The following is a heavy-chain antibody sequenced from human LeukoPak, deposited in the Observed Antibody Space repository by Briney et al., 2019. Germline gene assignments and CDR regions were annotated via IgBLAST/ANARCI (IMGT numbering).Heavy chain of an antibody. CDR3: ARDGRHYDSSGYYMNWFDP. J-gene: IGHJ5*02. D-gene: IGHD3-22*01. V-gene: IGHV1-46*01. CDR1: GYTFTSYY. Sequence: GASVKVSCKASGYTFTSYYMHWVRQAPGQGLEWMGIINPSGGSTSYAQKFQGRVTMTRDMSTSTVYMELSSLRSEDTAVYYCARDGRHYDSSGYYMNWFDPWGQGTLVTVSS. CDR2: INPSGGST.